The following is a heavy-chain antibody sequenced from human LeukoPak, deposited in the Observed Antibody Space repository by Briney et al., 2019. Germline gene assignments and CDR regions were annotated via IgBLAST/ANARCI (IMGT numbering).Heavy chain of an antibody. V-gene: IGHV1-18*01. CDR3: ARAHWNPARSGYYYGMDV. J-gene: IGHJ6*02. CDR2: ISAYNGNT. Sequence: APVKVSCKASGYTFTSYSISWVRQAPGQGLEWMGWISAYNGNTNYAQKLQGRVTMTTDTSTSTAYMELRSLRSVDTAVYYCARAHWNPARSGYYYGMDVWGQGTTVTVSS. CDR1: GYTFTSYS. D-gene: IGHD1-1*01.